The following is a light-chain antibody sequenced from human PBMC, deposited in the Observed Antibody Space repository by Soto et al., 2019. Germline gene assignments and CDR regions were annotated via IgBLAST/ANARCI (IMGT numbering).Light chain of an antibody. CDR1: QKIKSD. V-gene: IGKV3-15*01. CDR3: QQYNDWPPYT. J-gene: IGKJ2*01. Sequence: DIVMTQSPATLSVSPGERATLSCRASQKIKSDLARYQQKPGQAPRLLIYGASTRATGVPTRFSGSGSGTEFTLTISSLQSEDFAVYYCQQYNDWPPYTFGQGTRLEIK. CDR2: GAS.